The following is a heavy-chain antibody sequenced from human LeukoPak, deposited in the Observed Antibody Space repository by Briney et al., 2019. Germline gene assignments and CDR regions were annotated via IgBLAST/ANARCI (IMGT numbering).Heavy chain of an antibody. CDR3: ARSEMSTFFDF. CDR2: IYPGDSDT. CDR1: GYRFIGYW. V-gene: IGHV5-51*01. D-gene: IGHD5-24*01. J-gene: IGHJ5*01. Sequence: GESLKISCQGSGYRFIGYWIGWVRQVPGKGLEWLGIIYPGDSDTKYGPSLQGQVTISVDKSINTAYLQWSGLKASDTAIYYCARSEMSTFFDFWGQGTLVTVSS.